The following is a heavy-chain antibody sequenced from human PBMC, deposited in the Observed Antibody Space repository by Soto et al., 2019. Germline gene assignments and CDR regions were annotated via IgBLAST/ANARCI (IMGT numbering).Heavy chain of an antibody. Sequence: GGSLRLSCAASGFTFSSYSMNWVRQAPGKGLEWVSYISSSSSTIYYADSVKGRFTISRDNAKNSLFLQMNSLRAEDTAVYYCAREWSAYAALDLYYYYYMDVWGKGTTVTVSS. J-gene: IGHJ6*03. CDR2: ISSSSSTI. D-gene: IGHD2-2*01. CDR3: AREWSAYAALDLYYYYYMDV. CDR1: GFTFSSYS. V-gene: IGHV3-48*01.